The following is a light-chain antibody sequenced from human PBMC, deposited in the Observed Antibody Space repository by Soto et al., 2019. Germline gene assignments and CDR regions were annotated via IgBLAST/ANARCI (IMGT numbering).Light chain of an antibody. CDR1: QSISSY. Sequence: DIQMTQSPSSLSASVGDRVTITCRASQSISSYLNWYQQKPGKAPKLLIYAASSLQSGVPSRFSGSGSGTDFTLTISSLQPEDFATYYCQQSSGTFGPGTKVDIK. J-gene: IGKJ3*01. CDR2: AAS. V-gene: IGKV1-39*01. CDR3: QQSSGT.